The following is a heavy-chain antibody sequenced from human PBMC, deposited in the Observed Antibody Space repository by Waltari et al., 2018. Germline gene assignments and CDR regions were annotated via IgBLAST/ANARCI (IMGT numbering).Heavy chain of an antibody. V-gene: IGHV1-8*01. Sequence: QVQLVQSGAEVKKPGASVTVSCKASGYTFTSYDINLVRQATGQGLEWMGWMNPNSGNTGYAQKFQGRVTMTRNTSISTAYMELSSLRSEDTAVYYCARVPIYRRSPRGFDYWGQGTLVTVSS. J-gene: IGHJ4*02. D-gene: IGHD4-4*01. CDR1: GYTFTSYD. CDR2: MNPNSGNT. CDR3: ARVPIYRRSPRGFDY.